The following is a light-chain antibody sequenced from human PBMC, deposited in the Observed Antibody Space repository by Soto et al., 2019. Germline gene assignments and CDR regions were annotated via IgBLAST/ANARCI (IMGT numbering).Light chain of an antibody. CDR2: KDT. CDR1: ALPKQY. Sequence: SYELTQPPSVSVSPGQTARITCSGDALPKQYAYWYQQKPGQAPVLVIYKDTERPSGIPERFSASSSGTTVTLTITGVQAEDEADYYCQSADSSSPYGFGTGTKLTVL. V-gene: IGLV3-25*03. J-gene: IGLJ1*01. CDR3: QSADSSSPYG.